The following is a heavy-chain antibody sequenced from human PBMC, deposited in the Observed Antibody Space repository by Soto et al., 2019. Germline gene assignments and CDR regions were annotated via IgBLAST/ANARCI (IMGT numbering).Heavy chain of an antibody. D-gene: IGHD4-17*01. CDR3: ARDVGRLRQYNWFDP. V-gene: IGHV1-69*12. J-gene: IGHJ5*02. Sequence: QVQLVQSGAEVKKPGSSVKVSCKASGGTFSIYVISWVRQAPGQGLEWMGGIIPIFGTANYAQKFQGRVTITADASTITAYMELSSLRSEDTAVYSCARDVGRLRQYNWFDPCGQGTLVTVSS. CDR1: GGTFSIYV. CDR2: IIPIFGTA.